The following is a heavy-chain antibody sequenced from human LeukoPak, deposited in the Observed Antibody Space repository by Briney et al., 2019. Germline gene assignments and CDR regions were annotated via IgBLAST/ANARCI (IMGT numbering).Heavy chain of an antibody. V-gene: IGHV4-39*07. D-gene: IGHD1-1*01. CDR3: ARDAGHQLSRRNYYAMDV. CDR2: MYYRGST. CDR1: GGSINSSSYY. Sequence: PSETLSLTCTVSGGSINSSSYYWGWVRQPPGKGLEWIGSMYYRGSTYYNPSLKSRVTISVDTSKNQFSLKLSSVTAADTAVYYCARDAGHQLSRRNYYAMDVWGQGTTVTVS. J-gene: IGHJ6*02.